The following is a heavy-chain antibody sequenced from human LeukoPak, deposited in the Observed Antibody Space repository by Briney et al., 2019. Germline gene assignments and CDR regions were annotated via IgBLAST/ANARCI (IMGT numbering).Heavy chain of an antibody. CDR2: IYYSGST. Sequence: SETLSLTCTVSGGSISSSSYYWGWIRQPPGKGLEWIGSIYYSGSTYYNPSLKGRVTISVDTSKNQFSLKLSSVTAADTAVYYCARERDYYGSGNNAFDIWGQGTMVTVSS. V-gene: IGHV4-39*02. J-gene: IGHJ3*02. CDR3: ARERDYYGSGNNAFDI. D-gene: IGHD3-10*01. CDR1: GGSISSSSYY.